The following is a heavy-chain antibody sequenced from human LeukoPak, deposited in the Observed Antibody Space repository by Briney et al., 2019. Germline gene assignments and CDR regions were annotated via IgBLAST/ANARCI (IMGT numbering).Heavy chain of an antibody. D-gene: IGHD6-13*01. CDR3: ARDQSSSWYYYYYYMDV. CDR2: IKQDGSEK. Sequence: PGGSLRLSCAASGFTFSSYWMSWVRQAPGKGLEWVANIKQDGSEKYYVDSVKGRFTISRDNAKNSLYLQMNSLRAEDTAVYYCARDQSSSWYYYYYYMDVWGKGATVTVS. V-gene: IGHV3-7*01. J-gene: IGHJ6*03. CDR1: GFTFSSYW.